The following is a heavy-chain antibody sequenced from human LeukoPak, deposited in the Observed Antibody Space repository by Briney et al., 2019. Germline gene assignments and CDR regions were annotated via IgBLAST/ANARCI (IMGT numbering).Heavy chain of an antibody. J-gene: IGHJ4*02. CDR2: IYPGDSDT. Sequence: GESLKISCKGSGYGFTSYWIGWVRQVPGKGLEWMGIIYPGDSDTRYSPSFQGQVTISADKSLSTAYLQWSSLKASDTAMYYCARGSGSYHTAYMNWGQGSPVTVSS. D-gene: IGHD1-26*01. CDR1: GYGFTSYW. CDR3: ARGSGSYHTAYMN. V-gene: IGHV5-51*01.